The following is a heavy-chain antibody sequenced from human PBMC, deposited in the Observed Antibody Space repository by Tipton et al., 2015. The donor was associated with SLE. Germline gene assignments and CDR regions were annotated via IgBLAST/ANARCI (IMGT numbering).Heavy chain of an antibody. CDR1: GYTFTSYH. D-gene: IGHD1-26*01. V-gene: IGHV1-8*01. Sequence: QVQLVQSGAEVKKPGASVKVSCKASGYTFTSYHITWVRQASGQGLEWMGWMNPNSGNTGYAQNFQDRLTMTRNTSMSTAYMELSSLRSDDAAVYYCAGVELRSWAFDYWGQGTLVTVSS. CDR2: MNPNSGNT. J-gene: IGHJ4*02. CDR3: AGVELRSWAFDY.